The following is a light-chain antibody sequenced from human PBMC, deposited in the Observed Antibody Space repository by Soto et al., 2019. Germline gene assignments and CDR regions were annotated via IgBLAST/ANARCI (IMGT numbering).Light chain of an antibody. CDR2: EAS. CDR3: QQSHSLPYT. J-gene: IGKJ2*01. V-gene: IGKV1-39*01. Sequence: DIQLTQSPASLSASVGDRVIITCRASQSISTFLNWYQVKPGRAPKLLIYEASNVHSGVPSRFSGSGSGTDFTLTISGLQPDDFATYSCQQSHSLPYTFGQGTRLQIK. CDR1: QSISTF.